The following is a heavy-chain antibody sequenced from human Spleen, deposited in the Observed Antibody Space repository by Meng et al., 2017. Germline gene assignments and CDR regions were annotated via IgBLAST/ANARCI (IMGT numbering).Heavy chain of an antibody. V-gene: IGHV4-34*01. CDR2: INHSGST. D-gene: IGHD4-11*01. Sequence: VQPRGGGAGRLKPAETLSLTCVVSGGSFSDYYWSWIRQSPGKGLEWIGEINHSGSTNYNPSLESRATISVDTSQNNLSLKLSSVTAADSAVYYCARGPTTMAHDFDYWGQGTLVTVSS. CDR1: GGSFSDYY. J-gene: IGHJ4*02. CDR3: ARGPTTMAHDFDY.